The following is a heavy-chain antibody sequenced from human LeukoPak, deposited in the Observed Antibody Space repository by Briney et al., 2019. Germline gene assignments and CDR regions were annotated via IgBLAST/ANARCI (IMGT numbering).Heavy chain of an antibody. V-gene: IGHV3-13*01. CDR1: GFTFSSYD. J-gene: IGHJ4*02. D-gene: IGHD2-21*02. CDR3: VALGDRIY. CDR2: ISAAGDT. Sequence: QPGGSLRLSCAASGFTFSSYDMHWVRHATGKGLEWVSAISAAGDTYYLDSVKGRFTISRENAKNSLYLQMNSLRAGDTAVYYCVALGDRIYWGQGTLVTVSS.